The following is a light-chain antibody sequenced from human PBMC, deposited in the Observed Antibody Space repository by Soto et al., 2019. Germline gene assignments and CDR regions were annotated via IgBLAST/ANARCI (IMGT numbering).Light chain of an antibody. J-gene: IGLJ2*01. V-gene: IGLV2-23*01. CDR3: CSSAGSSTVI. Sequence: QSALTQPASVSGSPGQSITISCTGTSSDVGSYNLVSWYQQHPGKAPKLMIYEGSKRPSGVSNRFSGSKSGNTASLTISGLQPEDEADYYCCSSAGSSTVIFGGGTKRTVL. CDR1: SSDVGSYNL. CDR2: EGS.